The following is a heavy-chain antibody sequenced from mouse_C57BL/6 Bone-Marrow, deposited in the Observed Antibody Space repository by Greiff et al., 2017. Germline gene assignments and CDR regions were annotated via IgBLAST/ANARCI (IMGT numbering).Heavy chain of an antibody. CDR2: IHPNSGST. CDR3: ARTDSNYGWYFDV. CDR1: GYTFTSYW. Sequence: QVQLQQPGAELVKPGASVKLSCKASGYTFTSYWMHWVKQRPGQGLEWIGMIHPNSGSTNYNEKFKSKATLTVDKSSSTAYMQLSSLTSEDSAVYYGARTDSNYGWYFDVWGTGTTVTVSS. V-gene: IGHV1-64*01. D-gene: IGHD2-5*01. J-gene: IGHJ1*03.